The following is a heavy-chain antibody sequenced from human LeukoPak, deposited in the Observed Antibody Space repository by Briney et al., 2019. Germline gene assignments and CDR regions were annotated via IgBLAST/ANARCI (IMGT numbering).Heavy chain of an antibody. CDR1: GFAFSSYA. V-gene: IGHV3-30*01. D-gene: IGHD3-22*01. CDR2: ISYDGSNK. Sequence: GRSLRLSCAASGFAFSSYAMHWVRQAPGKGLEWVAVISYDGSNKYYADSVKGRFTISRDNSKNTLYLQMNSLRAEDTAVYYCARGPTYYYDSSGYHYGMDVWGQGTTVTVSS. CDR3: ARGPTYYYDSSGYHYGMDV. J-gene: IGHJ6*02.